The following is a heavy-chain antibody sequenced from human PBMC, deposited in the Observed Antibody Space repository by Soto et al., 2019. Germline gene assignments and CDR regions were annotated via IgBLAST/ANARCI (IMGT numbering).Heavy chain of an antibody. CDR3: ARAHYGDYGYGMDV. D-gene: IGHD4-17*01. CDR2: ISHSGSP. CDR1: GGSISSGGYS. J-gene: IGHJ6*02. Sequence: PSETLSLTCAVSGGSISSGGYSWSWIRQPPGKGLEWIGYISHSGSPYYNPSLKSRVTISVDRSKNQFSLKLSSVTAADTSVYYCARAHYGDYGYGMDVWGQGTTVTVSS. V-gene: IGHV4-30-2*01.